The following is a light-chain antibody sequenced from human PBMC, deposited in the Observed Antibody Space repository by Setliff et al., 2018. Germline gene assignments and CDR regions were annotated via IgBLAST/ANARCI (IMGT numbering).Light chain of an antibody. Sequence: QSALAQPPSASGTPGQRVTISCSGSSSNIGTNTVNWYQPLPGTAPKLLIYNNNQRPSGVPDRFSGSKSGTSASLAISGLQSEDEADYYCAAWDDSLNGDVFGTGTKGTVL. CDR3: AAWDDSLNGDV. V-gene: IGLV1-44*01. CDR2: NNN. J-gene: IGLJ1*01. CDR1: SSNIGTNT.